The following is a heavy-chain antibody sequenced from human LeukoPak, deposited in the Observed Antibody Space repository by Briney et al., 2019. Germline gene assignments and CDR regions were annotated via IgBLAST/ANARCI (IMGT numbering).Heavy chain of an antibody. V-gene: IGHV4-39*01. CDR3: ARHSRSGYSDYESAFDI. D-gene: IGHD5-12*01. Sequence: SETLSLTCTVSGGSISSSSFYWDWIRQPPGKGLEWIGTIFYSGSTYYNPSLKSRITISVDTSKNQFSLKLSSVTAADTAVYYCARHSRSGYSDYESAFDIWGQGTLVIVSS. J-gene: IGHJ4*02. CDR1: GGSISSSSFY. CDR2: IFYSGST.